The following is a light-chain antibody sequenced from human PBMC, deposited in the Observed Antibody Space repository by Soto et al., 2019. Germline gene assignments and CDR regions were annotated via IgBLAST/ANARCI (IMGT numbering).Light chain of an antibody. Sequence: DLVMTQTPLSLSVTPGQPASISCKSSQTLLRSDGKTYLYWYLQKPGQPPQLLMSEVSNRFSGVPYKVSGSGSGTDFTLEISRVEAEGVGVYYCMHSIRLPYTFGQGTKLEIK. V-gene: IGKV2D-29*01. CDR1: QTLLRSDGKTY. J-gene: IGKJ2*01. CDR3: MHSIRLPYT. CDR2: EVS.